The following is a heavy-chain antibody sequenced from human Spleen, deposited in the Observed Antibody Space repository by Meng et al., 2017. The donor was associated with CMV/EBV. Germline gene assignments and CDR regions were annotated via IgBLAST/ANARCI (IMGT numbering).Heavy chain of an antibody. J-gene: IGHJ5*02. Sequence: SGETFTSYSLSWLRQAPGQGPEWMGRIITRINVTNYAQRFQGRLTITADISTTTGYMELSSLTSEDTAVYFCARDSRDVVAVDWFDPWGQGTLVTVSS. V-gene: IGHV1-69*04. CDR3: ARDSRDVVAVDWFDP. CDR2: IITRINVT. CDR1: GETFTSYS. D-gene: IGHD2-15*01.